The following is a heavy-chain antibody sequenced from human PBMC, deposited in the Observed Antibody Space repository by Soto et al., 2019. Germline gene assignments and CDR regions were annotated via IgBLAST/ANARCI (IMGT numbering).Heavy chain of an antibody. CDR2: MNAKSGDT. CDR1: GYTFSDFD. V-gene: IGHV1-8*01. D-gene: IGHD3-16*01. J-gene: IGHJ6*02. Sequence: QAHLEQSGAEVKRPGASVKVSCKASGYTFSDFDINWLRQASGQGPEWMGWMNAKSGDTFFAQRFQGKFNMTWDTSLSTAYMDVGSMTSDDTAIYYCARGNPFNYAGFDVWGQGTTVAVSS. CDR3: ARGNPFNYAGFDV.